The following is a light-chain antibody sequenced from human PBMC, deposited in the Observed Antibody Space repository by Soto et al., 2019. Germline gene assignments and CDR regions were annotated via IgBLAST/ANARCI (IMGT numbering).Light chain of an antibody. CDR2: DVS. CDR1: SSDVGGYNY. J-gene: IGLJ2*01. CDR3: SSYRSSSGPHVV. V-gene: IGLV2-14*03. Sequence: QSALTQPASVSGSPGQSITISCTGTSSDVGGYNYVSWYQHHPGKAPQLMIYDVSNRPSGVSPRFSGSKSGNTASLTISGLQAEDEADYYCSSYRSSSGPHVVFGGGTKVTVL.